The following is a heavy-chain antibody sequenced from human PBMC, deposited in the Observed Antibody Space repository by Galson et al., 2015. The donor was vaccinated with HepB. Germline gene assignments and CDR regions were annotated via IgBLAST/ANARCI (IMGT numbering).Heavy chain of an antibody. Sequence: SLRLSCAASGFTFSDYYVYWLRQAPGKGLEWVSYISSTSTYTSFADSVKGRFSISRDDAKNSVYLQMNSLRAEDTAVYYCARGHFCSTTSCALNYYYYYYMDVWGEGTTVTVSS. D-gene: IGHD2-2*01. CDR1: GFTFSDYY. J-gene: IGHJ6*03. V-gene: IGHV3-11*06. CDR3: ARGHFCSTTSCALNYYYYYYMDV. CDR2: ISSTSTYT.